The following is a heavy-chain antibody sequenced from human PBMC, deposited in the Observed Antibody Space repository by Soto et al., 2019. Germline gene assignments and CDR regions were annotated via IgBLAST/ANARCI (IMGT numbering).Heavy chain of an antibody. J-gene: IGHJ5*02. V-gene: IGHV4-34*01. Sequence: ASETLSLTCPVYGESFSGYYWSLIRQPPGKGLEWIGEINHSGSTNYNPSLKSRVTISVDTSKNQFSLKLSSVTAADTAVYYCARGSSPPAATPRPFDPRDQGPLGTVS. CDR2: INHSGST. CDR1: GESFSGYY. D-gene: IGHD2-2*01. CDR3: ARGSSPPAATPRPFDP.